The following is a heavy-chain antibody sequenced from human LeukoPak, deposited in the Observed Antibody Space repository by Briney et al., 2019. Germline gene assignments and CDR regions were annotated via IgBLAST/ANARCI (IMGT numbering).Heavy chain of an antibody. Sequence: PGGSLRLSCAASGFTFSSYSMNWVRQAPGKGLEWVSSISSSSSYIYYADSVKGRFTISRDNAKNSLYLQMNSLRAEDTAEYYCARDLTWNYEGNNFDYWGQGTLVTVSS. CDR1: GFTFSSYS. CDR2: ISSSSSYI. CDR3: ARDLTWNYEGNNFDY. D-gene: IGHD1-7*01. J-gene: IGHJ4*02. V-gene: IGHV3-21*01.